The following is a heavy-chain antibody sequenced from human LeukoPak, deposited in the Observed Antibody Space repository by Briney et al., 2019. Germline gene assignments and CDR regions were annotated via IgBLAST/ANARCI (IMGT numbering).Heavy chain of an antibody. CDR2: IIPIFGTA. CDR1: GYTFSSYA. D-gene: IGHD6-6*01. V-gene: IGHV1-69*13. CDR3: ARDSSSSIGDAFDI. J-gene: IGHJ3*02. Sequence: SVKVSCKASGYTFSSYAISWVRQAPGQGLEWMGGIIPIFGTANYAQKFQGRVTITADESTSTAYMELSSLRSEDTAVYYCARDSSSSIGDAFDIWGQGTMVTVSS.